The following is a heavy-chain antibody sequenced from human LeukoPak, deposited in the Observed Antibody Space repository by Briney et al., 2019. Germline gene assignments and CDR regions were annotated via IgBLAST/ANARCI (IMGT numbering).Heavy chain of an antibody. J-gene: IGHJ5*02. V-gene: IGHV4-30-4*01. CDR1: GDSISSGDYY. D-gene: IGHD3-22*01. Sequence: PSETLSLTCTASGDSISSGDYYWSWIRQPPGKGLEWIGYTYYSGSTYYNPSLKSRATISVDTSKNQFSLKLTSVTAADTAVYYCARPYYYDSRIDPWGQGTLVTVSS. CDR2: TYYSGST. CDR3: ARPYYYDSRIDP.